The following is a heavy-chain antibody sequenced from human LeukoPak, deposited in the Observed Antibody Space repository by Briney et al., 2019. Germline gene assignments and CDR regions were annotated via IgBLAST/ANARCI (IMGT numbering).Heavy chain of an antibody. CDR1: GGTFSSYA. D-gene: IGHD3-22*01. Sequence: ASVKVSCKASGGTFSSYAISWVRQAPGQGLEWLGRIIPILTIANYAQKFQGRVTITADKSTSIAYMELSSLRSEDTAVYYCARNSYYYDASGSSDAFDIWGQGTMVAVSS. J-gene: IGHJ3*02. CDR2: IIPILTIA. V-gene: IGHV1-69*04. CDR3: ARNSYYYDASGSSDAFDI.